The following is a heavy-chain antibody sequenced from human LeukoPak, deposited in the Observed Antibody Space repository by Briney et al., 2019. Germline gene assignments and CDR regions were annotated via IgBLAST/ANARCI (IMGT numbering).Heavy chain of an antibody. CDR1: GGSISSYY. CDR2: IYTSGST. D-gene: IGHD4-17*01. Sequence: SETLSLTCTVSGGSISSYYWSWIRQPAGKGLEWIGRIYTSGSTNYNPSLKSRVTMSVDTSKNQFSLKLSSVTAADTAVYYCARENTVTTLGAFDIWGQGTMVTVSS. J-gene: IGHJ3*02. V-gene: IGHV4-4*07. CDR3: ARENTVTTLGAFDI.